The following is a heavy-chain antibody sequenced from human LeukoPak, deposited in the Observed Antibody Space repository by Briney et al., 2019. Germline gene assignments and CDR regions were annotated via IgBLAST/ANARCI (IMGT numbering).Heavy chain of an antibody. CDR1: GFTFSDYY. CDR3: ARIVLRYFDWLLETPMSYFDY. D-gene: IGHD3-9*01. V-gene: IGHV3-11*04. CDR2: ISSSGSTI. J-gene: IGHJ4*02. Sequence: GGSLRLSCAASGFTFSDYYMSWIRQAPGKGLEWVSYISSSGSTIYYADSVKGRFTISRDNAKNSLYLQVNSLRAEDTAVYYCARIVLRYFDWLLETPMSYFDYWGQGTLVTVSS.